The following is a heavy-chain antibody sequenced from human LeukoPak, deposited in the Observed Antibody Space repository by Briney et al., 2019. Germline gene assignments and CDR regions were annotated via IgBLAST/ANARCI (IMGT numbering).Heavy chain of an antibody. Sequence: PGGSLRLSCAASGFTFSSYWMSWVRQAPGKGLEWVANIKQDGSEKYYVDSVKGRFTISRDNAKNSLYLQMNSLRAEDTAVYYCARDRLYSSGWYVVDYWGQGTLVTVSS. CDR2: IKQDGSEK. J-gene: IGHJ4*02. CDR1: GFTFSSYW. CDR3: ARDRLYSSGWYVVDY. V-gene: IGHV3-7*01. D-gene: IGHD6-19*01.